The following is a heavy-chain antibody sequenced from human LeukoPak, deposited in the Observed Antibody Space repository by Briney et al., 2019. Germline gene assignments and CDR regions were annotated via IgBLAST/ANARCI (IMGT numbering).Heavy chain of an antibody. CDR3: AKDRYSSGWYHYFDY. D-gene: IGHD6-19*01. CDR1: GFTFSRYA. CDR2: ISGSGGST. V-gene: IGHV3-23*01. Sequence: GGSLRLSCAASGFTFSRYAMSWVRQAPGKGLEWVSAISGSGGSTYYADSVKGRFTISRDNSKNTLYLQMNSLRAEDTAVYYCAKDRYSSGWYHYFDYWGQGTLVTVSS. J-gene: IGHJ4*02.